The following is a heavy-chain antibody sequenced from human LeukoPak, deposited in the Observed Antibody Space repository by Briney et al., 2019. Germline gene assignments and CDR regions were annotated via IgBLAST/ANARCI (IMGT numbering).Heavy chain of an antibody. J-gene: IGHJ4*02. V-gene: IGHV1-69*13. CDR1: GYTFTSYA. Sequence: SVKVSCKASGYTFTSYAMNWVRQAPGQGLEWMGGIIPIFGTANYAQKFQGRVTITADESTSTAYMELSSLRSEDTAVYYCARDLKLYGSGSYNLDYWGQGTLVTVSS. D-gene: IGHD3-10*01. CDR2: IIPIFGTA. CDR3: ARDLKLYGSGSYNLDY.